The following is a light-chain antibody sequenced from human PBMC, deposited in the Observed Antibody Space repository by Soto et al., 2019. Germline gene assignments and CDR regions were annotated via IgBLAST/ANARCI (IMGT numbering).Light chain of an antibody. Sequence: QPVLTQSPSASASLGASVKLTCTLSSGPSSYAIAWHQQQPGKGPRYLMKLNSDGSLTKGDGIPDRFSGSRSGAERYLTISSLQSEDEADYYCQTWDTGIRVFGGGTKLTVL. CDR2: LNSDGSL. CDR3: QTWDTGIRV. V-gene: IGLV4-69*01. J-gene: IGLJ3*02. CDR1: SGPSSYA.